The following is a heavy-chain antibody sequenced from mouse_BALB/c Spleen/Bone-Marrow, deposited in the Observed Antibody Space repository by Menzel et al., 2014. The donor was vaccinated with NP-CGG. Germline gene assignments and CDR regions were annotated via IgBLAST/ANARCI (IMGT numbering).Heavy chain of an antibody. CDR1: GYAFTDYL. Sequence: VQLQQSGAELVRPGTSVKVSCKASGYAFTDYLMEWLKQRPGQGLEWIGVINPGSGSTNYNEKFKDKATLTADESSSTAYMQLSSLISDDSAVYFCARYDGYFDYWGQGTILTVSS. D-gene: IGHD2-3*01. CDR2: INPGSGST. V-gene: IGHV1-54*03. J-gene: IGHJ2*01. CDR3: ARYDGYFDY.